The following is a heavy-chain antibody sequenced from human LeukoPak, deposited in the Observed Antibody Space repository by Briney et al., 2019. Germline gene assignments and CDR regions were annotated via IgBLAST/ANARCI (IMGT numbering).Heavy chain of an antibody. CDR1: GFTFSSYW. Sequence: GGSLRLSCAASGFTFSSYWMHWVRQAPGKGLVWVSRINSDGSSTSYADSVKGRFTISRDNAKNTLYLQMNSLRAEDTAVYYCARGGYSSRNWFDPWGQGTLVTVSS. V-gene: IGHV3-74*01. D-gene: IGHD5-18*01. CDR2: INSDGSST. J-gene: IGHJ5*02. CDR3: ARGGYSSRNWFDP.